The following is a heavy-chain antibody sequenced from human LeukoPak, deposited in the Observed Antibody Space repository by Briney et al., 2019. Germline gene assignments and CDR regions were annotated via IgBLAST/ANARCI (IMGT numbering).Heavy chain of an antibody. J-gene: IGHJ6*04. Sequence: SETPSLTCAVYGGSFSTYYWSWVRQPPGSGLEWIGEINQSGSTNYSPSLKRRDTVSIDTSKNQFSLKMSSLTAADTAIYFCARHGLGRGVYITRQYNYYMDVWGTGTTVTVSS. CDR2: INQSGST. CDR3: ARHGLGRGVYITRQYNYYMDV. V-gene: IGHV4-34*01. D-gene: IGHD3-10*01. CDR1: GGSFSTYY.